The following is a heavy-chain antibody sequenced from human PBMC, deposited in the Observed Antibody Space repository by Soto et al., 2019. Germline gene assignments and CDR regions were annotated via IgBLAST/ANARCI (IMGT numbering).Heavy chain of an antibody. CDR2: IIPILGIA. Sequence: QVQLVQSGAEVKKPGSSVKVSCKASGGTFSSYTISWVRQAPGQGLEWMGRIIPILGIANYAQKFQGRVTLTAEKSTSAAYMELSSLRSEDTAVYYCARDCSSTSCYAYPWGQGTLVTVSS. V-gene: IGHV1-69*08. J-gene: IGHJ5*02. CDR1: GGTFSSYT. D-gene: IGHD2-2*01. CDR3: ARDCSSTSCYAYP.